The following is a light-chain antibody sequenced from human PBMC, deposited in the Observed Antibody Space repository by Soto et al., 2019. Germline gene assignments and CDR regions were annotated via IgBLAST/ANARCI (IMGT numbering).Light chain of an antibody. CDR1: QYINTR. V-gene: IGKV3D-15*01. CDR3: QQYNGWPIT. CDR2: QTS. Sequence: EIVLTQSPATLSSFPGDRVTLSCRASQYINTRLAWYQHRPGQAPRLLIYQTSIRAAGIPARFSGSGSGTEFTLTISSLQSEDFAVYYCQQYNGWPITFGQGTRLEIK. J-gene: IGKJ5*01.